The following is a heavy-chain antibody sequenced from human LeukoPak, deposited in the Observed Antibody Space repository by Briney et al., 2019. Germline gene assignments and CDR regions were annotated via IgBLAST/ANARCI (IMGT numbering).Heavy chain of an antibody. D-gene: IGHD5-12*01. Sequence: SETLSLTCAVYGESFSGYYWTWIRQPPGKGLEWIGQIHYSGGINYSPSLKSRVTISVDTSKNQFSLKLSSVTAADTAVYYCARGLGYSGYDQYYYYYMDVWGKGTTVTVSS. CDR3: ARGLGYSGYDQYYYYYMDV. J-gene: IGHJ6*03. CDR2: IHYSGGI. CDR1: GESFSGYY. V-gene: IGHV4-34*01.